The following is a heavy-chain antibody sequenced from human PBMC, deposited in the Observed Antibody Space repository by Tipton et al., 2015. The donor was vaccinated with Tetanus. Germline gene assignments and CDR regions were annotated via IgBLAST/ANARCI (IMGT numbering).Heavy chain of an antibody. D-gene: IGHD7-27*01. V-gene: IGHV4-39*01. CDR3: ARHSLKLGMWAFDI. CDR1: GGSISTTSDY. Sequence: GLVKPSETLSLTCTVSGGSISTTSDYWGWIRQPPGTGLEWIGSLYYSGTTYYNPSLKSRLTISVDTSKNHFSLGLISVTASDTAVYFCARHSLKLGMWAFDIWGRGTLVTVSS. CDR2: LYYSGTT. J-gene: IGHJ3*02.